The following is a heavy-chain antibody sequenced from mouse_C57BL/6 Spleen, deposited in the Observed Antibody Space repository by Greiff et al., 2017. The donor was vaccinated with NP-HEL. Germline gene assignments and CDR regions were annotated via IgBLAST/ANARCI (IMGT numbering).Heavy chain of an antibody. CDR1: GFTFSSYA. D-gene: IGHD1-1*01. J-gene: IGHJ2*01. CDR3: ARSRSNLIDYYGSSSYYFDY. CDR2: ISDGGSYT. V-gene: IGHV5-4*03. Sequence: DVKLVESGGGLVKPGGSLKLSCAASGFTFSSYAMSWVRQTPEKRLEWVATISDGGSYTYYPDNVKGRFTISRDNAKNNLYLQMSHLKSEDTAMYYCARSRSNLIDYYGSSSYYFDYWGQGTTLTVSS.